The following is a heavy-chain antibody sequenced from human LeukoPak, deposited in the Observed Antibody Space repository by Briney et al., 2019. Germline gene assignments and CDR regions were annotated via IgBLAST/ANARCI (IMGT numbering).Heavy chain of an antibody. J-gene: IGHJ6*02. CDR2: IYPGDSDT. V-gene: IGHV5-51*01. D-gene: IGHD6-13*01. Sequence: GESLKISCKGSGHSFTSYWIGWVRQMPGKGLEWMGIIYPGDSDTRYSPSFQGQVTISADKSISTAYLQWSSLKASDTAMYYCARHVGIAAAGTLYYGMDVWGQGTTVTVSS. CDR1: GHSFTSYW. CDR3: ARHVGIAAAGTLYYGMDV.